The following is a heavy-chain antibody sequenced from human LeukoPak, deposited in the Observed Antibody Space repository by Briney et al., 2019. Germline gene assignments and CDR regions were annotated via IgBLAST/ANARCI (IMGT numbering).Heavy chain of an antibody. J-gene: IGHJ3*02. Sequence: SQTLSLTCAISGDSVSSNSAAWNWIRQSPSRGLEWLGRTYYRSKWYNDYAVSVKSRITINPDTSKSLFSLQLNSVTPEDTAVYYCARLYCSSTSCFNDAFDIWGQGTMVTVSS. V-gene: IGHV6-1*01. D-gene: IGHD2-2*01. CDR1: GDSVSSNSAA. CDR3: ARLYCSSTSCFNDAFDI. CDR2: TYYRSKWYN.